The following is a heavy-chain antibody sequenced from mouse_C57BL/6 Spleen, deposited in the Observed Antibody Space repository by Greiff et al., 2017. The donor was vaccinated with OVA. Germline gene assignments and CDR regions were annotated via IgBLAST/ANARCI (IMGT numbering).Heavy chain of an antibody. V-gene: IGHV14-4*01. CDR1: GFNIKDDY. CDR2: IDPENGDT. Sequence: EVKLVESGAELVRPGASVKLSCTASGFNIKDDYMHWVKQRPEQGLEWIGWIDPENGDTEYASKFQGKATITADTSSNTAYLQLSSLTSEDTAVYYCTAYGADWGQGTLVTVSA. J-gene: IGHJ3*01. CDR3: TAYGAD. D-gene: IGHD1-1*02.